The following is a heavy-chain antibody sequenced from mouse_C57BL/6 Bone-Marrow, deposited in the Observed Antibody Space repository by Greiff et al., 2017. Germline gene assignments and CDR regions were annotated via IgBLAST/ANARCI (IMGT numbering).Heavy chain of an antibody. CDR1: GYTFTSYW. V-gene: IGHV1-64*01. J-gene: IGHJ2*01. CDR2: IHPNSGST. D-gene: IGHD2-3*01. CDR3: ARSRGWPFFDY. Sequence: VKLQQPGAELVKPGASVKLSCKASGYTFTSYWMHWVKQRPGQGLEWIGMIHPNSGSTNYNEKFKSKATLTVDKSSSTAYMQLSNLTSEDSAVYYCARSRGWPFFDYWGQGTTLTVSS.